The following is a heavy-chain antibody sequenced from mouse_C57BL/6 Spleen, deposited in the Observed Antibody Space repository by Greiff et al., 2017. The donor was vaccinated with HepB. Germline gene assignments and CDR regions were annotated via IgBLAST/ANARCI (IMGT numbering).Heavy chain of an antibody. D-gene: IGHD1-1*01. CDR2: IYPGDGDT. CDR3: ARGSNYYGSSYGWYFDV. CDR1: GYAFSSSW. J-gene: IGHJ1*03. V-gene: IGHV1-82*01. Sequence: QVQLQQSGPELVKPGASVKISCKASGYAFSSSWMNWVKQRPGKGLEWIGRIYPGDGDTNYNGKFKGKATLTADKSSSTAYMQLSSLTSEDSAVYFCARGSNYYGSSYGWYFDVWGTGTTVTVSS.